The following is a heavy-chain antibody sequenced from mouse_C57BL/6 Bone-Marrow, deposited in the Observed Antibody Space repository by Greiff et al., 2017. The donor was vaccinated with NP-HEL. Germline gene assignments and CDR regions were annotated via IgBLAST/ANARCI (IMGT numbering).Heavy chain of an antibody. CDR2: ISSGGSYT. J-gene: IGHJ2*01. D-gene: IGHD2-3*01. CDR3: GRMGNDGYLDY. V-gene: IGHV5-6*01. Sequence: DVQLVESGGDLVKPGGSLKLSCAASGFTFSSYGMSWVRQTPDKRLEWVATISSGGSYTYYPDSVKGRFTISRDNAKNTLYLQMSSLKSEDTAMYYCGRMGNDGYLDYGGRGTAITVSA. CDR1: GFTFSSYG.